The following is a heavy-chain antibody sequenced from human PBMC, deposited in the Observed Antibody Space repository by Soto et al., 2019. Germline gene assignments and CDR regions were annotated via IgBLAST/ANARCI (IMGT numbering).Heavy chain of an antibody. V-gene: IGHV3-23*01. CDR3: AKEKDYDFNWGSDRFPSHY. J-gene: IGHJ4*02. CDR1: GFTFRTYA. CDR2: ISGSAGT. D-gene: IGHD3-16*02. Sequence: GGSLRLSCTASGFTFRTYAMTWFRQAPGKGLEWVSAISGSAGTFYATSVKGRFTISRDNSRSTVYLQMHSLRAEDSAIYYCAKEKDYDFNWGSDRFPSHYWGRGTLVTVYS.